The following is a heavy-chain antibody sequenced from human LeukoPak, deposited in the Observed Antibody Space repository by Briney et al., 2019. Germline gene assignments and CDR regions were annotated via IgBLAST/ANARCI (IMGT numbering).Heavy chain of an antibody. CDR2: IGTSSSNI. CDR3: ASFYDSSGRDY. D-gene: IGHD3-22*01. CDR1: GFSFSNYK. Sequence: PGGSLRLSCAGSGFSFSNYKMNWVRQAPGKGLEWVSYIGTSSSNIYYADSVKGRFTISRDNAKNSLYLQMTSLRAEDTAVYYCASFYDSSGRDYWGQGTLVTVSS. J-gene: IGHJ4*02. V-gene: IGHV3-48*03.